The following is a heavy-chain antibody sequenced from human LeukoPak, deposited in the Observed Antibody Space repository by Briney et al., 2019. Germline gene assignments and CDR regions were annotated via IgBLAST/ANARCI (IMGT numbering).Heavy chain of an antibody. CDR2: IHHFGRT. J-gene: IGHJ4*02. CDR1: GDSIISYY. D-gene: IGHD5-18*01. CDR3: ARGLWTQPGLVPFNY. V-gene: IGHV4-59*01. Sequence: SETLSLTCSVSGDSIISYYWNWLRQSPGKGLEWIGNIHHFGRTEYNSSLRSRVTMFLDSSKNQFSLKLTSVTPTDAAVYYCARGLWTQPGLVPFNYWGQGILVTVSS.